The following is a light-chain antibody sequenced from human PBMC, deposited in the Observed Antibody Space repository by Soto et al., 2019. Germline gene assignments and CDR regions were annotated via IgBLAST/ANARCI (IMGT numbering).Light chain of an antibody. CDR2: DVS. CDR3: SAYTTSTAYL. V-gene: IGLV2-14*01. CDR1: SSDVGAYRH. J-gene: IGLJ1*01. Sequence: QSVLTQPASVSGSPGQAITISCTGTSSDVGAYRHVSWHQQHPGKAPKLMIYDVSNRPSGVSNRFSGSKSGNTASLTISGLQAEDEADYYCSAYTTSTAYLFGTGTKVTVL.